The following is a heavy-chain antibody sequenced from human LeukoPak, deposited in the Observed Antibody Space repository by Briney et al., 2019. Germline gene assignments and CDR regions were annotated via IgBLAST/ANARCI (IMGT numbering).Heavy chain of an antibody. CDR3: ARDVKNYDILTGYVSLGYYYYMDV. CDR1: GFTSSSYE. J-gene: IGHJ6*03. D-gene: IGHD3-9*01. V-gene: IGHV3-48*03. CDR2: ISSSGSTI. Sequence: PGGSLRLSCAASGFTSSSYEMNWVRQAPGKGLEWVSYISSSGSTIYYADSVKDRFTISRDNAKNSLYLQMNSLRAEDTAVYYCARDVKNYDILTGYVSLGYYYYMDVWGKGTTVTVSS.